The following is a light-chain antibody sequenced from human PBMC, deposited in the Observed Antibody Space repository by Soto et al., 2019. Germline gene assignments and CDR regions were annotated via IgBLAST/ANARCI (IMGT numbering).Light chain of an antibody. J-gene: IGKJ1*01. CDR2: DAS. Sequence: EIVLTQSPATLSLSPGERATLSCRASQSISSDLLWYQQKPGQAPRLLISDASKRATGIPARFSGSGSGTDFTLTISSLEPEDFAVYYCQQRSDWRKTFGQGTKVEI. CDR1: QSISSD. CDR3: QQRSDWRKT. V-gene: IGKV3-11*01.